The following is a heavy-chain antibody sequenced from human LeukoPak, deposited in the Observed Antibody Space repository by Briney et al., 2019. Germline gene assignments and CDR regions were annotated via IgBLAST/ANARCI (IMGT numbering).Heavy chain of an antibody. CDR3: ARGVSYGSLYYFVY. CDR2: IGTAGDP. CDR1: GFTFSSYD. Sequence: TGGSLRLSCAASGFTFSSYDMHWVRQATGKGLEWVSAIGTAGDPYYPGSVKGRFTISRENAKNSLYLQMNSLRAGDTAVYYCARGVSYGSLYYFVYWGQGTLVTVSS. J-gene: IGHJ4*02. D-gene: IGHD5-18*01. V-gene: IGHV3-13*05.